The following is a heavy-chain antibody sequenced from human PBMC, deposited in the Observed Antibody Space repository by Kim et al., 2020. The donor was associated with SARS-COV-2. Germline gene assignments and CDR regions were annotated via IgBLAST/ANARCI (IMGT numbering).Heavy chain of an antibody. Sequence: GGSLRLSCAASGFTFSSYWMSWVRQAPGKGLEWVANIKQDGSEKYYVDSVKGRFTISRDNAKNSLYLQINSLRAEDTAVYYCARDSLWFGSVXDYWGQGTLVTVSS. CDR3: ARDSLWFGSVXDY. CDR1: GFTFSSYW. V-gene: IGHV3-7*01. CDR2: IKQDGSEK. J-gene: IGHJ4*02. D-gene: IGHD3-10*01.